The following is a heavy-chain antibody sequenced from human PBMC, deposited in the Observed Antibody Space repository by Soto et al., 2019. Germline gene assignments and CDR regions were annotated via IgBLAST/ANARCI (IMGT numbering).Heavy chain of an antibody. CDR3: ARDRSLYYYDSTYPGYLEH. D-gene: IGHD3-22*01. V-gene: IGHV3-30-3*01. CDR2: MSYDGSTR. CDR1: GFSFSSFA. Sequence: GGSLRLSCTASGFSFSSFAMHWVRQAPGKGLEWVAVMSYDGSTRYYADSVRGRFTISRDNSKNTLLLQMNSLRPEDTAVYHCARDRSLYYYDSTYPGYLEHWGQGT. J-gene: IGHJ1*01.